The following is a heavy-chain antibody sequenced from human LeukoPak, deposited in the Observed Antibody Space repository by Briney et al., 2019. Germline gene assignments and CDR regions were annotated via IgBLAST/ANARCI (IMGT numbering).Heavy chain of an antibody. J-gene: IGHJ6*02. CDR3: ARGVLAYCGGDCYYYYYGMDV. V-gene: IGHV1-18*01. Sequence: ASVKVSCKASGYTFTSYGISWVRQAPGQGLEWMGWISAYNGNTNYAQKLQGRVTMTTDTSTSTAYMELRSLRSDDTAVYYCARGVLAYCGGDCYYYYYGMDVWGQGTTVTVSS. CDR1: GYTFTSYG. D-gene: IGHD2-21*02. CDR2: ISAYNGNT.